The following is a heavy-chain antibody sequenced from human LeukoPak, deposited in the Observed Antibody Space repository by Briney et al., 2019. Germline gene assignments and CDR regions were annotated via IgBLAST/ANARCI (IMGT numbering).Heavy chain of an antibody. D-gene: IGHD2-15*01. CDR2: INPTGTSS. V-gene: IGHV1-46*01. CDR1: GYTFTRHY. J-gene: IGHJ5*02. Sequence: ASVKVSCKSSGYTFTRHYLHWVRQAPGQGLEWVGLINPTGTSSWSAQKFQGRVTLTRDMSTSTDYMELSSLRSEDTAVYYCARDNSLQNMAWWFDPWGQGTLVIVSS. CDR3: ARDNSLQNMAWWFDP.